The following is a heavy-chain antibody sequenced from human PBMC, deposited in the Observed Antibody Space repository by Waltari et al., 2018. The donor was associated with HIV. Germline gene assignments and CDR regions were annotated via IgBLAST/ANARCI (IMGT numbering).Heavy chain of an antibody. V-gene: IGHV4-59*08. CDR2: SSSSRST. D-gene: IGHD2-15*01. CDR1: SDSFKNYY. J-gene: IGHJ4*02. Sequence: QVQLQVSAPGLVTHSDTLYLTYSVSSDSFKNYYGIWSRKPPGKGLEWIGHSSSSRSTNYNPSLKRLPTIAVDTARKQFSLMLTSVTAADTAVYYCARHPCSGGSCKWGFDYWGQGTLVTVSS. CDR3: ARHPCSGGSCKWGFDY.